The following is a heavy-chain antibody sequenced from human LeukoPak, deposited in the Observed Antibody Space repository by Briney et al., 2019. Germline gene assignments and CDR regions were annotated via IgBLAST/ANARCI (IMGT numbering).Heavy chain of an antibody. D-gene: IGHD6-13*01. J-gene: IGHJ4*02. CDR2: IWHSGRT. V-gene: IGHV4-30-2*01. CDR3: ARGHIAAAGPGNEPYYFDY. Sequence: SETLSLTCTVSGGSISSGTYSWSWIRQPPGKGLEWLGYIWHSGRTDYNPSLKSRITISLDRSKNEISLKLSSVTAADTAVYYCARGHIAAAGPGNEPYYFDYWGQGTLVTVSS. CDR1: GGSISSGTYS.